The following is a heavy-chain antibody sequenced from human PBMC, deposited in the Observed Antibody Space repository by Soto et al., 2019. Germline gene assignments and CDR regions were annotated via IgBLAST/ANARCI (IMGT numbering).Heavy chain of an antibody. V-gene: IGHV1-69*04. J-gene: IGHJ4*02. Sequence: QVQVVQSGAEVKKPGSSVKVSCKASGGTFSSYTITWVRQAPGQGLEWLGRIIPIFGVTNYAQKFQDRLTMSADRPTTTASMDLSSLTSADTAVYYCVRDWESTTQTWGFGDSWGQGTLVTVSS. CDR1: GGTFSSYT. CDR2: IIPIFGVT. D-gene: IGHD3-10*01. CDR3: VRDWESTTQTWGFGDS.